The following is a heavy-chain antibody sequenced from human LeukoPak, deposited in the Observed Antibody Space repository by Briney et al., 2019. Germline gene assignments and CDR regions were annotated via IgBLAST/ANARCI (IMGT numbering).Heavy chain of an antibody. CDR3: AHRLFHNWFDP. J-gene: IGHJ5*02. CDR2: IYWDDDK. Sequence: SGPTLVNPTQPLTLTCTFSGFSLTTSGVGVGWIRQPPGKALEWLALIYWDDDKRYSPSLKTRLTITKDTSKNQVVLTMTNMGPVDTATYYCAHRLFHNWFDPWGQGTLVTVSS. V-gene: IGHV2-5*02. D-gene: IGHD3-3*01. CDR1: GFSLTTSGVG.